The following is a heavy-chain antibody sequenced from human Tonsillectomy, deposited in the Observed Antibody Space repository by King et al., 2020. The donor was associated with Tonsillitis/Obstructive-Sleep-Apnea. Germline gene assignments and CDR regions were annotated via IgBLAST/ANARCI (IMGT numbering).Heavy chain of an antibody. J-gene: IGHJ3*02. CDR3: ARQLEEVMVAANDAFDI. CDR2: IYPGDSDT. V-gene: IGHV5-51*01. D-gene: IGHD2-15*01. Sequence: QLVQSGAEVKKPGESLKISCKGSGYSFTSYWIGWVRQMPGKGLEWLGIIYPGDSDTRYSPSFQGQVTISADKSISTAYLQWSSLKASDTAMYYCARQLEEVMVAANDAFDIWGQGTMVTVSS. CDR1: GYSFTSYW.